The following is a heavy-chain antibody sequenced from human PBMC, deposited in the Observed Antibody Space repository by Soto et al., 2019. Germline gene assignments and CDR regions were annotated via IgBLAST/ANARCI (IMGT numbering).Heavy chain of an antibody. CDR1: GFTVSSNY. CDR2: IYSGGST. J-gene: IGHJ4*02. CDR3: ARGGGYSGYERYGY. V-gene: IGHV3-53*04. Sequence: EVQLVESGGGLVQPGGSLRLSCAASGFTVSSNYMSWVRQAPGKGLEWVSVIYSGGSTYYADSVKGRFTISRHNSKNTRYLQMNSLRAEATAVYYCARGGGYSGYERYGYWGQGTLVTVSS. D-gene: IGHD5-12*01.